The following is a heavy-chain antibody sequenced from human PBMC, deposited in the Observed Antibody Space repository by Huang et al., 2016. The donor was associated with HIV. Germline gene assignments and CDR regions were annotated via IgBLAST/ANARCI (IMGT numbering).Heavy chain of an antibody. CDR2: INSGSSMTI. J-gene: IGHJ2*01. CDR3: VRGGGYSYGYGGYFDL. Sequence: EVQVVESGGGLVQPGGSLRLSCVASGFIFSSYAMNWVRQAPGKGLQWVSYINSGSSMTIYYADSGKGRFTISRDKAKNSLYLQMNSLREEETAVYYCVRGGGYSYGYGGYFDLWGRGTLVTVSS. V-gene: IGHV3-48*02. D-gene: IGHD3-16*01. CDR1: GFIFSSYA.